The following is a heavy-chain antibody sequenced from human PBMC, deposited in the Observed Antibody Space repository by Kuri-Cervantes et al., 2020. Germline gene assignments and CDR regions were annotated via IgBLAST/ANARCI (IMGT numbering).Heavy chain of an antibody. V-gene: IGHV4-30-2*01. CDR1: GGSISSGGYS. J-gene: IGHJ4*02. D-gene: IGHD3-22*01. CDR3: ARDSSHYYDSSGYYDY. CDR2: IYHSGST. Sequence: SETLSLTCGVSGGSISSGGYSWNWSRQPPGKGLEWIGNIYHSGSTFYNPSLKSRVTISVDRSKNQFSLKLSSVTAADTAVYYCARDSSHYYDSSGYYDYWGQGTLVTVSS.